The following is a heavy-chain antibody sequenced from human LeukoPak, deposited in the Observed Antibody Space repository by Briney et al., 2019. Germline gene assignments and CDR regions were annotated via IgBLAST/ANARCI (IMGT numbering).Heavy chain of an antibody. CDR1: GYTFTSYY. CDR2: INPSGGST. D-gene: IGHD3-3*01. V-gene: IGHV1-46*01. CDR3: ARGGAVGRAESIFGVVITPAIYFDY. J-gene: IGHJ4*02. Sequence: ASVKVSCKASGYTFTSYYMHWVRQAPGQGLEWMGIINPSGGSTSYAQKFQGRVTMTRDMSTSTVYMELSSLRSEDTAVYYCARGGAVGRAESIFGVVITPAIYFDYWGQGTLVTVSS.